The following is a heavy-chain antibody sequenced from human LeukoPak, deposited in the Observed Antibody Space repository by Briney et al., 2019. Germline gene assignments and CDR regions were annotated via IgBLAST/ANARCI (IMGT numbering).Heavy chain of an antibody. CDR3: ARDVADAFDI. CDR1: GFTFSSYW. V-gene: IGHV3-74*01. J-gene: IGHJ3*02. Sequence: GGSLRLSCAASGFTFSSYWMHWVRQAPGTGLVWVSRINSDGSSTSYADSVKGRFTISRDNSKNTLYLQMNSLRAEDTAVYYCARDVADAFDIWGQGTMVTVSS. D-gene: IGHD2-15*01. CDR2: INSDGSST.